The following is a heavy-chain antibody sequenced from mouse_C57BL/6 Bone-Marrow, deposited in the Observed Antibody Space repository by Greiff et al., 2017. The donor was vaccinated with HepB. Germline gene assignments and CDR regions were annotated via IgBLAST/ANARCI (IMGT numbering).Heavy chain of an antibody. CDR1: GYTFTSYG. CDR3: ARDSSGYNWFAY. CDR2: IYPRSGNT. Sequence: VQLQQSGAELARPGASVKLSCKASGYTFTSYGISWVKQRTGQGLEWIGEIYPRSGNTYYNEKFKGKATLTADKSSSTAYMELRSLTSEDSAVYFCARDSSGYNWFAYWGQGTRVTVSA. J-gene: IGHJ3*01. D-gene: IGHD3-2*02. V-gene: IGHV1-81*01.